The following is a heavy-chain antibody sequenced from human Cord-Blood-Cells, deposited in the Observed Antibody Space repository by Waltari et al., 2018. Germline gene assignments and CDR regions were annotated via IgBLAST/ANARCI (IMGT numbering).Heavy chain of an antibody. J-gene: IGHJ4*02. CDR1: GFTFDDYA. CDR3: AKDNSNYFDY. Sequence: EVQLVESGGVVVQPGGSLRLSCAASGFTFDDYAMHWVRQAPGKGLELVSLISGDGGSTYYADSVKGRFTISRDNSKNSLYLQMNSLRAEDTALYYCAKDNSNYFDYWGQGTLVTVSS. V-gene: IGHV3-43D*03. D-gene: IGHD4-4*01. CDR2: ISGDGGST.